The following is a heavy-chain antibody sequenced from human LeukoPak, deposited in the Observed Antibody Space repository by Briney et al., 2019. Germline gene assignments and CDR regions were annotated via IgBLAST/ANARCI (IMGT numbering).Heavy chain of an antibody. V-gene: IGHV3-66*01. J-gene: IGHJ4*02. Sequence: GGSLRLSCAASGFTVGSNYMSWVRQAPGKGLEWVSVIYSGGSTYYADSVKGRFTISRDNSKNTLYLQMNSLRAEDTAVYYCAASSGWYRDYFDYWGQGTLVTVSS. CDR2: IYSGGST. CDR1: GFTVGSNY. D-gene: IGHD6-19*01. CDR3: AASSGWYRDYFDY.